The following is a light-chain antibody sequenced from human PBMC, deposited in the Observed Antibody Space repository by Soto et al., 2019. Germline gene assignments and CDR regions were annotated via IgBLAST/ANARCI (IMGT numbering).Light chain of an antibody. Sequence: DIQMTQSPSTLSGSVGDRVTITCRASQTISSWLAWYQQKPGKAPKLLIYKASTLESGVPSRFSGSGSGTEFTLTISSLQPDDFATYYCHHYNVYSIAWTFGQGTKVDIK. CDR3: HHYNVYSIAWT. J-gene: IGKJ1*01. CDR1: QTISSW. CDR2: KAS. V-gene: IGKV1-5*03.